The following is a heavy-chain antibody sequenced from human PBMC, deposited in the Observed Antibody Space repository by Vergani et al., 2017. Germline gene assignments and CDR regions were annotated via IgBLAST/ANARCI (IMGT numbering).Heavy chain of an antibody. V-gene: IGHV3-23*04. CDR2: ISGSGGST. D-gene: IGHD1-7*01. CDR1: GFTFSSYS. J-gene: IGHJ4*02. CDR3: AKDRDPGTPAFGY. Sequence: EVQLVESGGGLVKPGGSLRLSCAASGFTFSSYSMNWVRQAPGKGLEWVSAISGSGGSTYYADSVKGRFTISRDNSKNTLYLQMNSLRAEDTAVYYCAKDRDPGTPAFGYWGQGTLVTVSS.